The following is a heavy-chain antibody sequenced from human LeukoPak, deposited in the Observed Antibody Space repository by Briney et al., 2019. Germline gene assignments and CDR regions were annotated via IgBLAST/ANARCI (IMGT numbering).Heavy chain of an antibody. CDR1: GFXFSHYE. D-gene: IGHD3-22*01. CDR2: ISNSGSTR. V-gene: IGHV3-48*03. J-gene: IGHJ4*02. CDR3: ARDPFRDYDSSGYFDF. Sequence: GGSLRLSCTTSGFXFSHYEINWVRQAPGKGQEWLSFISNSGSTRYYADSVKGRFTISRDNAKNSLHLQMNSLRAEDTAVYYCARDPFRDYDSSGYFDFWGQGTPVTVSS.